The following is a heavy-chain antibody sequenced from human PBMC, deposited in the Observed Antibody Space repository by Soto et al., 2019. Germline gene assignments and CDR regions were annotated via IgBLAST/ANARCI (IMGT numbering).Heavy chain of an antibody. D-gene: IGHD3-22*01. CDR1: GFTFSSYA. J-gene: IGHJ4*02. CDR2: ISGSGGST. CDR3: AKVRVYYYDSSGYYYFDY. Sequence: PGGSLRLSCAASGFTFSSYAMSWVRQAPGKGLEWVSAISGSGGSTYYADSVKGRFTISRDNSKNTLYLQMNSLRAEDTAVYYCAKVRVYYYDSSGYYYFDYWGQGTLVTVSS. V-gene: IGHV3-23*01.